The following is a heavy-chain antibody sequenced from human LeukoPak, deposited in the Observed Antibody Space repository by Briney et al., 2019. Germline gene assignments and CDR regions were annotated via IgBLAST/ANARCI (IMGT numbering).Heavy chain of an antibody. V-gene: IGHV1-2*02. D-gene: IGHD2-2*01. J-gene: IGHJ5*02. CDR2: INPNSGGT. CDR3: ARIAPIIVVVPAALAGFDP. Sequence: ASVKVSCKTSGYTFTGYYIHWVRQAPGQGLEWMGWINPNSGGTNYAQKFQGRVTMTRDTSISTAYMELSRLRSDDTAVYYCARIAPIIVVVPAALAGFDPWGQGTLVTVSS. CDR1: GYTFTGYY.